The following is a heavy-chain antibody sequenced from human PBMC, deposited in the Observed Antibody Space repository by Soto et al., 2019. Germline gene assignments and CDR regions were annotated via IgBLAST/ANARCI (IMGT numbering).Heavy chain of an antibody. D-gene: IGHD6-13*01. J-gene: IGHJ4*02. CDR2: ISGSGGST. CDR1: GFTFSSYT. V-gene: IGHV3-23*01. CDR3: AKVAGGG. Sequence: GGSLRLSCAASGFTFSSYTIIWARQAPGKGLEWVSGISGSGGSTYYADSVKGRFTISRDNSKNTLYLEMNSLRAEDTAVYYCAKVAGGGWGQGTLVTVSS.